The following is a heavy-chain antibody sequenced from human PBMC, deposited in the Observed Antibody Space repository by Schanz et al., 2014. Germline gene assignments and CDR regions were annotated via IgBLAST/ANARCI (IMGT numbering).Heavy chain of an antibody. CDR1: GFTFRRYG. J-gene: IGHJ5*02. V-gene: IGHV3-23*01. CDR2: IAGDGGGP. Sequence: EVQMLESGGGLVQPGGSLRLSCVASGFTFRRYGMSWVRQAPGKGLEWVSVIAGDGGGPNYVDSVKGRFTISRDNSDNTLYLQMNNLRAEDTAVYYCARDSHGASGPGDQWGQGTLVTVS. D-gene: IGHD3-10*01. CDR3: ARDSHGASGPGDQ.